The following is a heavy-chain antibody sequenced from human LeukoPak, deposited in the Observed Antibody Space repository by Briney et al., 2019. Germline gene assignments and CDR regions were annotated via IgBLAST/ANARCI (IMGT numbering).Heavy chain of an antibody. D-gene: IGHD3-16*01. CDR3: ARDFRGSFDY. CDR2: IKQDGREI. J-gene: IGHJ4*02. V-gene: IGHV3-7*04. Sequence: GGSLRLSCVASGITFSSHWMSWVRQAPGKGLEWVANIKQDGREINYVDSVKGRFTISRDNVKSSLFLQMNSLRVEDTAIYYCARDFRGSFDYWGQGTLVTVSS. CDR1: GITFSSHW.